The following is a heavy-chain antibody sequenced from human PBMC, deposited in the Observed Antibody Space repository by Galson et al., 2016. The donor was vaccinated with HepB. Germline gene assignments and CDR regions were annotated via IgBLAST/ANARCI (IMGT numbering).Heavy chain of an antibody. CDR1: GGPISSGGYY. D-gene: IGHD3-10*01. CDR2: IYHSGST. CDR3: ARDRSSGSGNFGY. V-gene: IGHV4-31*03. J-gene: IGHJ4*02. Sequence: LSLTCTVSGGPISSGGYYWSWIRQHPGKGLEWIGYIYHSGSTYYNPSLKSRVSIAVDTSKNQFSLRLSSVTAADTAVYYCARDRSSGSGNFGYWGQGTLVTVSS.